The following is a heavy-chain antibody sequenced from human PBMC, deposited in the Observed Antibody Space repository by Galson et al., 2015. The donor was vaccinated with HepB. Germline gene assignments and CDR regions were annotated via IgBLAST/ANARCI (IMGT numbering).Heavy chain of an antibody. V-gene: IGHV3-13*01. CDR1: GFAFSSYD. Sequence: SLRLSCAASGFAFSSYDMHWVRQATGKGLEWVSAIGTAGDTYYPGSVKGRFTISRENAKNSLYLQMNSLRAGDTAVYYCARGRVGSPFDYWGQGTLVTVSS. D-gene: IGHD3-10*01. J-gene: IGHJ4*02. CDR3: ARGRVGSPFDY. CDR2: IGTAGDT.